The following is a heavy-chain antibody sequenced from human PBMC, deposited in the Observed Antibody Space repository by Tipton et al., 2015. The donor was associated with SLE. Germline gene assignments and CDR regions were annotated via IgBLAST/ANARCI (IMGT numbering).Heavy chain of an antibody. D-gene: IGHD6-13*01. Sequence: LRLSCTVSGGSISSYYWSWIRQPPGKGLEWIGYIYYSGSTNYNPSLKSRVTISVDTSKNQFSLKLTSVTAADTAVYYCARGRGIAAAGTWGQGTLVTVSS. CDR1: GGSISSYY. CDR3: ARGRGIAAAGT. V-gene: IGHV4-59*12. CDR2: IYYSGST. J-gene: IGHJ5*02.